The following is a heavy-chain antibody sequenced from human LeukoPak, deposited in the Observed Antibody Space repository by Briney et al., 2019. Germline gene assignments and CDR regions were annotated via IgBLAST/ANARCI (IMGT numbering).Heavy chain of an antibody. Sequence: GGSLRLSCAASGFTFSSYEMNWVRQAPGKGLEWVSSISSTSSYIYYADSVKGRFTISRDNAKNSLYLQMNSLRAEDTAVYCCARDSGDSGYENLFGFFDIWGQGTMFTVSS. CDR3: ARDSGDSGYENLFGFFDI. CDR2: ISSTSSYI. CDR1: GFTFSSYE. J-gene: IGHJ3*02. V-gene: IGHV3-21*01. D-gene: IGHD5-12*01.